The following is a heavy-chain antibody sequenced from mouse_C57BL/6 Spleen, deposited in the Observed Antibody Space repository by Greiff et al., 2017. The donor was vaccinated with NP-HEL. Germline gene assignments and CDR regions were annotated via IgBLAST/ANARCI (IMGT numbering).Heavy chain of an antibody. CDR3: ARFYGNYYDMDY. CDR2: IHPNSGST. Sequence: QVQLKQPGAELVKPGASVKLSCKASGYTFTSYWMHWVKQRPGQGLEWIGMIHPNSGSTNYNEKFKSKATLTVDRSSSTAYMQLSTLTTEDSAVDYCARFYGNYYDMDYWGQGTSVTVSS. CDR1: GYTFTSYW. V-gene: IGHV1-64*01. J-gene: IGHJ4*01. D-gene: IGHD1-1*02.